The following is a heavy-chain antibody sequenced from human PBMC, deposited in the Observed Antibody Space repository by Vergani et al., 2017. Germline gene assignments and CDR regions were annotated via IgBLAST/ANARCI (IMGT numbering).Heavy chain of an antibody. CDR3: ARVGQQLVPRYYYYYYYMDV. CDR1: GESFSSFY. D-gene: IGHD6-13*01. V-gene: IGHV4-59*01. J-gene: IGHJ6*03. CDR2: IHYSENT. Sequence: QVQLQQWGAGVVKPSGTLSLTCAVFGESFSSFYCNWIRQPPGKGLEWIGSIHYSENTNYNPSLKTRVTISVDTSKNQFSLKLSSVTAADTAVYYCARVGQQLVPRYYYYYYYMDVWGKGTTVTVSS.